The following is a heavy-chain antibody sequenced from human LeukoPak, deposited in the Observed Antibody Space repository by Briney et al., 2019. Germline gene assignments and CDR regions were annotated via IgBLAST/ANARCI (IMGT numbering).Heavy chain of an antibody. V-gene: IGHV3-23*01. D-gene: IGHD1-14*01. Sequence: GGSLRLSCAASGFTFSSDAMNWVRQAPGKGLDWVSAISHIGTRTYYADSVKGRFTISRDNSKNTLYLQMNSLRAEDTAMYYCAKASTVLKPIGSWGQGTLVTVSS. CDR1: GFTFSSDA. CDR3: AKASTVLKPIGS. CDR2: ISHIGTRT. J-gene: IGHJ4*02.